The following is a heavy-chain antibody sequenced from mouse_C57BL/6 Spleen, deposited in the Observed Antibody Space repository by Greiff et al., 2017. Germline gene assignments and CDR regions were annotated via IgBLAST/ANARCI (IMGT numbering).Heavy chain of an antibody. CDR2: INPNNGGT. J-gene: IGHJ2*01. Sequence: EVQLQQSGPELVKPGASVKISCKASGYTFTDYYMNWVKQSHGKSLEWIGDINPNNGGTSYNQKFKGTATLTVDKSSSTAYMELRSLTSEDSAVYYCARSGYYFDYWGQGTTLTVSS. D-gene: IGHD3-2*02. V-gene: IGHV1-26*01. CDR3: ARSGYYFDY. CDR1: GYTFTDYY.